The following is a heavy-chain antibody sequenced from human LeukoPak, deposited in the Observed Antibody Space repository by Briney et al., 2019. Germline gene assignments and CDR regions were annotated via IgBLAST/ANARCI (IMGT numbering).Heavy chain of an antibody. D-gene: IGHD5-18*01. CDR2: ISGSGGSA. V-gene: IGHV3-23*01. Sequence: PGGSLRLSCAASGFTFSSYAMSWVRQAPGKGLEWVSGISGSGGSAYYADSVKGRFTISRDNSKNSLYLQMNSLRAEDTAVYYCARGSYGYLSKAIDYWGQGTLVTVSS. J-gene: IGHJ4*02. CDR3: ARGSYGYLSKAIDY. CDR1: GFTFSSYA.